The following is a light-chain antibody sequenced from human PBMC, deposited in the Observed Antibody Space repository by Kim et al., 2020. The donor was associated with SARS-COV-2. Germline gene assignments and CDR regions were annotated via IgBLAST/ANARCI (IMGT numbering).Light chain of an antibody. CDR2: SNN. V-gene: IGLV1-47*02. CDR3: AAWDDSLSGFYV. Sequence: RGTIACSGSSSNIGRNYVYWCQQYPGKAPKLLIYSNNQRPSGVPDRFSGSKSVTSASLAISGLRSEDEADYYCAAWDDSLSGFYVFGTGTKVTVL. CDR1: SSNIGRNY. J-gene: IGLJ1*01.